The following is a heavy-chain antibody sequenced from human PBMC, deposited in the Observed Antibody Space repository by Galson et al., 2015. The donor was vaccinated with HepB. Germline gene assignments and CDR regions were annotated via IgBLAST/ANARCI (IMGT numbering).Heavy chain of an antibody. CDR3: ARGSPGMAIDP. V-gene: IGHV3-11*06. D-gene: IGHD6-13*01. CDR1: GFTFSDYY. Sequence: SLRLSCAVSGFTFSDYYMSWIRQAPGKGLEWVSYISSSSSYTKYADSVKGRFTISRDNAKNSLYLQMNGLRAEDTAVYYCARGSPGMAIDPWGQGTLVTVSS. CDR2: ISSSSSYT. J-gene: IGHJ5*02.